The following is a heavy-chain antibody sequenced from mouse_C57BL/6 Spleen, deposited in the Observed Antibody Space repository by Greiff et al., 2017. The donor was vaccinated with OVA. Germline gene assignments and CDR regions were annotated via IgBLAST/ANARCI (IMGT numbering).Heavy chain of an antibody. D-gene: IGHD2-4*01. V-gene: IGHV3-6*01. Sequence: EVKLQESGPGLVKPSQSLSLTCSVTGYSITSGYYWNWIRPFPGNILEWMGYISYDGSNNYNPSLKNRISITRDTSKNQFFLKLNSVTTKDTATYDSASDWDYDDYAMDYWGQGTTVTVSS. CDR2: ISYDGSN. CDR1: GYSITSGYY. J-gene: IGHJ4*01. CDR3: ASDWDYDDYAMDY.